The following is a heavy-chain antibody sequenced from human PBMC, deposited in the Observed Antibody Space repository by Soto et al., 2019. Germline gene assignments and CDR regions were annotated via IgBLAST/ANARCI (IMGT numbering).Heavy chain of an antibody. D-gene: IGHD1-1*01. Sequence: ASVKVSCKASGYTFTSYYMHWVRQAPGQGLEWMGIINPSGGSTSYAQKFQGRVTMTRDTSTSTVYMELSSLRSEDTAVYYCARDGTLVAVTIYYYYGMDVWGQGTTVTVSS. V-gene: IGHV1-46*03. CDR3: ARDGTLVAVTIYYYYGMDV. J-gene: IGHJ6*02. CDR2: INPSGGST. CDR1: GYTFTSYY.